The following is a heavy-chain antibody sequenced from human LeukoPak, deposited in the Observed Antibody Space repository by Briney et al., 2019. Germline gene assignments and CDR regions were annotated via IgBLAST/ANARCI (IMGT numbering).Heavy chain of an antibody. Sequence: ASVKVSCKVSGYTLTELSMHWVRQAPGKGLEWMGGFDPEDGETIYAQKFQGRVTITRNTSISTAYMELSSLRSEDTAVYYCARGLRSSWKNWFDPWGQGTLVTVSS. J-gene: IGHJ5*02. D-gene: IGHD6-13*01. CDR1: GYTLTELS. V-gene: IGHV1-24*01. CDR3: ARGLRSSWKNWFDP. CDR2: FDPEDGET.